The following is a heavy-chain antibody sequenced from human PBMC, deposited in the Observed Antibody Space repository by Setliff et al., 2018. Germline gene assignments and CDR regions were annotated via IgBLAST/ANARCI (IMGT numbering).Heavy chain of an antibody. D-gene: IGHD3-22*01. CDR1: GFTFSSYA. CDR3: ARRDYYDSSGYLLPYMDV. Sequence: SMRLSCAASGFTFSSYAMSWVRQAPGKGREWVSAISGSGGSTYDADSVKGRFTISRDNSKNTLYLQMNSLRAEDTAVYYCARRDYYDSSGYLLPYMDVWGTGTTVTVSS. CDR2: ISGSGGST. J-gene: IGHJ6*03. V-gene: IGHV3-23*01.